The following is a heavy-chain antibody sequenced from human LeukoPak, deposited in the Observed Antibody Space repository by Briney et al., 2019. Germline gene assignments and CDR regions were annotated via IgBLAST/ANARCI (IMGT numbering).Heavy chain of an antibody. CDR2: ISSSGSTI. J-gene: IGHJ4*02. CDR3: ARLSYDSSGYYSHSFDY. V-gene: IGHV3-11*04. D-gene: IGHD3-22*01. Sequence: GGSLRLSCAASGFTFSDYYMSWIRQAPGKGLEWVSYISSSGSTIYYADSVEGRFTISRDNAKNSLYLQMNSLRAEDTAVYYCARLSYDSSGYYSHSFDYWGRGTLVTVSS. CDR1: GFTFSDYY.